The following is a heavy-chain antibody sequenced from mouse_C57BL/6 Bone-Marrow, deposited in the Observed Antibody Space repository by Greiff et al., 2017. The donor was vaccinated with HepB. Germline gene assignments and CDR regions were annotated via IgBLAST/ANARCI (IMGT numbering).Heavy chain of an antibody. CDR3: ARRGRRFAY. Sequence: QVQLQQSGAELMKPGASVKLSCKATGYTFTGYWIEWVKQRPGQGLEWIGDIYPGSGSTNYNEKFKSKATLTVDTSSSTAYMQLSSLTSEDSAVYYCARRGRRFAYWGQGTLVTVSA. D-gene: IGHD3-3*01. CDR1: GYTFTGYW. CDR2: IYPGSGST. J-gene: IGHJ3*01. V-gene: IGHV1-55*01.